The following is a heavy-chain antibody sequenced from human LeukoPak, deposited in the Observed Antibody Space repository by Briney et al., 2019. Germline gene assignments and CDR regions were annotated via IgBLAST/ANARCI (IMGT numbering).Heavy chain of an antibody. CDR2: ISGSGDRT. J-gene: IGHJ3*02. CDR3: ARDGFNDRSGDNDGFDM. Sequence: GGSLRLSCAASGFTITNSWMTWVRQAPGKGLEWVSAISGSGDRTHYADSVRGRFTISRDTSKDTLYLQMNSLRADDTAVYYCARDGFNDRSGDNDGFDMWGQGTMVTVSS. CDR1: GFTITNSW. D-gene: IGHD1-1*01. V-gene: IGHV3-23*01.